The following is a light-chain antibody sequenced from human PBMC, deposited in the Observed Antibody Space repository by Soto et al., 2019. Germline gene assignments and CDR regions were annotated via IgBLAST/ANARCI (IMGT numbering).Light chain of an antibody. CDR1: QSISSW. CDR2: KAS. J-gene: IGKJ2*01. Sequence: DIQMTQSPSTLYASVRDRVTITCRASQSISSWLAWYEQKPWKARKRLCYKASSLESGVPSRFSGSGSGTEVTLTISSLQPDDFATDYCQQYNSYPLTFGQGTKLEIK. CDR3: QQYNSYPLT. V-gene: IGKV1-5*03.